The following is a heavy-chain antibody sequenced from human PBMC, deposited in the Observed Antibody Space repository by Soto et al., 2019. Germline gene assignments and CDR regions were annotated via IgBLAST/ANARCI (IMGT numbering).Heavy chain of an antibody. CDR1: GFTFSSYA. CDR2: LSGSGGTP. D-gene: IGHD6-13*01. V-gene: IGHV3-23*01. CDR3: AQKAASRKAEELDY. J-gene: IGHJ4*02. Sequence: EVQLLESGGGLVQPGGSLRLSCAASGFTFSSYAMSWVRQAPGEGLEWVSTLSGSGGTPYYADSVRGRFSISRDNSKNPLYLQMNSLRAEDTAVYYCAQKAASRKAEELDYWGQGTLVTVS.